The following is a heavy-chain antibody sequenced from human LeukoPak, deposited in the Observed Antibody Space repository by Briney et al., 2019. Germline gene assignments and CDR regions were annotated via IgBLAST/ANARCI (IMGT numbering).Heavy chain of an antibody. CDR2: ISSSSSYI. J-gene: IGHJ4*02. Sequence: PGGSLRLSCAASRFTFSSDWMHWVRQAPGKGLEWVSSISSSSSYIYYADSVKGRFTISRDNAKNSLYLQMNSLRAEDTAVYYCARNYYGSGSFDSWGQGTLVTVPS. CDR1: RFTFSSDW. V-gene: IGHV3-21*01. D-gene: IGHD3-10*01. CDR3: ARNYYGSGSFDS.